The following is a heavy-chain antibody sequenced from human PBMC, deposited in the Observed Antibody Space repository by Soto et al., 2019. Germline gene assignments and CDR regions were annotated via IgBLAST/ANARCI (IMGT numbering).Heavy chain of an antibody. CDR1: GFTFSSYG. CDR2: IWFDGSNK. Sequence: QVQLVESGGGVVQPGRSLRLSCAASGFTFSSYGMHWVRQAPGKGLEWVAVIWFDGSNKFYADSVKGRFTISRDNSKNTVSLQMNSLREEDSAADYLATQGPYWGQGTLVTVSS. V-gene: IGHV3-33*01. CDR3: ATQGPY. J-gene: IGHJ4*02.